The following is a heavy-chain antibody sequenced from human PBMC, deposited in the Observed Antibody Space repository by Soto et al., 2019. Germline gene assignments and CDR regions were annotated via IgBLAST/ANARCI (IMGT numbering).Heavy chain of an antibody. CDR1: GFTVSSNY. V-gene: IGHV3-53*01. CDR2: IYSGGST. Sequence: GGSLRLSCAASGFTVSSNYMSWVRQAPGKGLEWVSVIYSGGSTYYAESVKGRFTITRHNSKNTPYLQMNSLMAEDTAVDYCARAYGEYVVYYYYYYMDVWGKGTTVTVSS. CDR3: ARAYGEYVVYYYYYYMDV. J-gene: IGHJ6*03. D-gene: IGHD4-17*01.